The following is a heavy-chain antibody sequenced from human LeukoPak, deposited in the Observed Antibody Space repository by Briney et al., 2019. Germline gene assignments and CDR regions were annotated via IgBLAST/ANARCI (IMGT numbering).Heavy chain of an antibody. J-gene: IGHJ4*02. CDR3: ARSTMITNYFDY. Sequence: GGSLRLSCAASGFTFSSYAMHWVRQAPGKGLEWVAVISYDGSNKYYADSVKGRFTISRDNSKNTLYLQMNSLRAEDTAVYYCARSTMITNYFDYWGQGTLVTVSS. V-gene: IGHV3-30*04. CDR2: ISYDGSNK. D-gene: IGHD3-22*01. CDR1: GFTFSSYA.